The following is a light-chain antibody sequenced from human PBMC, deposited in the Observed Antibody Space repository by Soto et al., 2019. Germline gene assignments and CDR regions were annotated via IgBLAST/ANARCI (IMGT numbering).Light chain of an antibody. CDR1: SSNIGAGYD. Sequence: QSVLTQPPSVSGAPGQRVTISCTGSSSNIGAGYDVHWYQQLPGTAPKLLIYGNSNRPSGVPDRFSGSKSGTSASLAITGLQAEDEADYYCQSYLSRLSGYVFGTGTKLTVL. CDR2: GNS. J-gene: IGLJ1*01. CDR3: QSYLSRLSGYV. V-gene: IGLV1-40*01.